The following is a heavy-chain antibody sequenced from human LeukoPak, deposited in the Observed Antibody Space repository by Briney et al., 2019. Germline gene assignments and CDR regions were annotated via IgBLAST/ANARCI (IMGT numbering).Heavy chain of an antibody. CDR2: IKRKTDGGTT. CDR1: GFTFSNAW. J-gene: IGHJ4*02. V-gene: IGHV3-15*01. Sequence: GRSLRLSCAASGFTFSNAWMSWVRQAPGKGLEWVGRIKRKTDGGTTDYAGPGKVRCTISRADSKNTLSLQMNSLKTEDTAVYYCTTGEYSYGAYYFDYWGQGTLVTVSS. D-gene: IGHD5-18*01. CDR3: TTGEYSYGAYYFDY.